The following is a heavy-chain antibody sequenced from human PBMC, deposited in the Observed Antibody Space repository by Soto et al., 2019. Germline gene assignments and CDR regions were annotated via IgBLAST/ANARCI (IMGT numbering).Heavy chain of an antibody. Sequence: GGSLRLSCAASGFTFSSYAMSWVRQAPGKGLEWVSAISGSGGSTYYADSVKGRFTISRDNSKNTLYLQMNSLRAEDTAVYYCANIVVVPAARFFLQRPRYGMDVWGQGTTVTVSS. V-gene: IGHV3-23*01. CDR2: ISGSGGST. J-gene: IGHJ6*02. CDR3: ANIVVVPAARFFLQRPRYGMDV. CDR1: GFTFSSYA. D-gene: IGHD2-2*01.